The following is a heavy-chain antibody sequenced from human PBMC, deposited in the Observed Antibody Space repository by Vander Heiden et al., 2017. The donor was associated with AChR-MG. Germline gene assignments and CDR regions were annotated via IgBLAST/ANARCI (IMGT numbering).Heavy chain of an antibody. CDR2: INAGNGNT. V-gene: IGHV1-3*01. CDR1: GYTFTSYA. CDR3: ARGSTSYCSGGSCWYFDL. D-gene: IGHD2-15*01. J-gene: IGHJ2*01. Sequence: QVQLVQSGAAVKKPGASVKVSCKASGYTFTSYAMHWGRQAPGQRLEWMGWINAGNGNTKYSQKFQGRVTITRDTSASTAYMELSSLRSEDTAVYYCARGSTSYCSGGSCWYFDLWGRGTLVTVSS.